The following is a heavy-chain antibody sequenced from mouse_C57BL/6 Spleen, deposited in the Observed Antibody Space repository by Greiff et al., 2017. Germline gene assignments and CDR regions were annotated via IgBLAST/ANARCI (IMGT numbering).Heavy chain of an antibody. CDR1: GYTFTSYW. CDR2: IYPGNSDT. CDR3: TRGDYYGLYYFDY. V-gene: IGHV1-5*01. D-gene: IGHD1-1*01. Sequence: EVHLVESGTVLARPGASVKMSCKTSGYTFTSYWMHWVKQRPGQGLEWIGAIYPGNSDTSYNQKFKGKAKLTAVTSASTAYMELSSLTNEDSAVYYCTRGDYYGLYYFDYWGQGTTLTVSS. J-gene: IGHJ2*01.